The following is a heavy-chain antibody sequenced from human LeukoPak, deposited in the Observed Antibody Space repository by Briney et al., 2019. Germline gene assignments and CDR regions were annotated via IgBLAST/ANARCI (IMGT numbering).Heavy chain of an antibody. D-gene: IGHD1-26*01. Sequence: PGGSLRLSCAASGFTFSSYSMNWVRQAPGKGLEWVSSISSSGSHIYYADSVKGRFTISRDNAKNSLYLQMNSLRAEDTAVYYCARGGYSGSYYPFDYWGQGTLVTVSS. V-gene: IGHV3-21*01. J-gene: IGHJ4*02. CDR2: ISSSGSHI. CDR1: GFTFSSYS. CDR3: ARGGYSGSYYPFDY.